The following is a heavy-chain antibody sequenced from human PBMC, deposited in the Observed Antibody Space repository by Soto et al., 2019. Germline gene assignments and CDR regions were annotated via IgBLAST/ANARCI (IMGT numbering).Heavy chain of an antibody. Sequence: QVQLQESGPGLVKPSETLSLTCTVSGGSISSYYWSWIRQPPGKGLEWIGYIYYSGSTNYNPSLKSRVTISVDTAKNQFSLMLSSVTAADTAVYYCARHSGYCSGGSCYNLWDYWGQGTLVTVSS. CDR3: ARHSGYCSGGSCYNLWDY. CDR1: GGSISSYY. D-gene: IGHD2-15*01. J-gene: IGHJ4*02. CDR2: IYYSGST. V-gene: IGHV4-59*08.